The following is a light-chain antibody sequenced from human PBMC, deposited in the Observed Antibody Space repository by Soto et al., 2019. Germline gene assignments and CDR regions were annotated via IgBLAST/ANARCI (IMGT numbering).Light chain of an antibody. Sequence: DIPMTQSPSTLSASVGDRVTITCRASQSISTWLAWYQQKPGNAPKLLIFDASNLESGVPSRFSGSGSGTEFTLTIDSLQPKDFATYYCQQYNSDSRTFGQGTELDIK. CDR1: QSISTW. J-gene: IGKJ1*01. CDR2: DAS. CDR3: QQYNSDSRT. V-gene: IGKV1-5*01.